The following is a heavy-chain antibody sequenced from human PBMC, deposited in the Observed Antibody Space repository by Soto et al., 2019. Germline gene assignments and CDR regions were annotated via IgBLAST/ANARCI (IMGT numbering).Heavy chain of an antibody. CDR3: ARAIVGATLGY. CDR2: ISAYNGNT. CDR1: GYTFTSYG. D-gene: IGHD1-26*01. Sequence: ASVTVSCQASGYTFTSYGISWVRQAPGQGLEWMGWISAYNGNTNYAQKLQGRVTMTTDTSTSTAYMELRSLRSDDTAVYYCARAIVGATLGYWGQGTLVTVSS. J-gene: IGHJ4*02. V-gene: IGHV1-18*01.